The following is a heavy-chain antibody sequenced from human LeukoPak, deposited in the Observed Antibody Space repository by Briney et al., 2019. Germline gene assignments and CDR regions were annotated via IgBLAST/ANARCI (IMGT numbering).Heavy chain of an antibody. CDR2: IYYSGST. CDR1: GGSISSYY. D-gene: IGHD2-2*01. J-gene: IGHJ3*02. V-gene: IGHV4-59*01. CDR3: ARVIIVVPAVYAFDI. Sequence: SETLSLTCTVSGGSISSYYWSWIRQPPGRGLEWIGYIYYSGSTNYNPSLKSRVTISVDTSKNQFSLKLSSVTAADTAVYYCARVIIVVPAVYAFDIWGQGTMVTVSS.